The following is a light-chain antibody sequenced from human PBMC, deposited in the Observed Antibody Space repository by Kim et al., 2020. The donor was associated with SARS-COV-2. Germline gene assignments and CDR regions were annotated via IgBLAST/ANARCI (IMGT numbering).Light chain of an antibody. CDR3: QQRNSWPPAVT. CDR2: DAS. Sequence: SPGERATLSCSASQNIDTYLAYYQQRPGQAPRLLVYDASNRATGVPDRFSGSGSGTDFTLTISSLEPEDFSIYYCQQRNSWPPAVTFGGGTKLEI. V-gene: IGKV3-11*01. CDR1: QNIDTY. J-gene: IGKJ4*01.